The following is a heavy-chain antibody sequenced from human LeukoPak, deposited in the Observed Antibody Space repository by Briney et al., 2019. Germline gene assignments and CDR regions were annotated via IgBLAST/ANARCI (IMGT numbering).Heavy chain of an antibody. CDR2: IYYSGST. Sequence: SETLSLTCTVSGGSISSYYWSWIRQPPGKGLEWIGYIYYSGSTNYNPSLKSRVTIPVDTSKNQFSLKLSSVTAADTAVYYCARRHSSSWYGEILDGGAFDIWGQGTMVTVSS. CDR1: GGSISSYY. CDR3: ARRHSSSWYGEILDGGAFDI. J-gene: IGHJ3*02. D-gene: IGHD6-13*01. V-gene: IGHV4-59*01.